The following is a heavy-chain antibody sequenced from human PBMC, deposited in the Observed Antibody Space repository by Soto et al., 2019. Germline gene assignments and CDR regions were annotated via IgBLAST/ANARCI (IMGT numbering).Heavy chain of an antibody. CDR2: ISAYNGNT. CDR1: GYTFTSYG. D-gene: IGHD3-3*01. J-gene: IGHJ6*02. Sequence: ASVKVSCKASGYTFTSYGISWVRQAPGQGLEWMGWISAYNGNTNYAQKLQGRVTMTTDTSTSTAYMELRSLRSDDTAVYYCAGDRGITIFGVVKNGMDVWGQGTTVTVSS. CDR3: AGDRGITIFGVVKNGMDV. V-gene: IGHV1-18*01.